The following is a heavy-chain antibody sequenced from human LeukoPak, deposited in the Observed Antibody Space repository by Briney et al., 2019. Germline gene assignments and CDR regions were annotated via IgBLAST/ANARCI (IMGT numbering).Heavy chain of an antibody. CDR3: AKSVLGSGSPLALGDGFDI. CDR2: ISYDGSNK. J-gene: IGHJ3*02. V-gene: IGHV3-30*18. D-gene: IGHD3-10*01. Sequence: PGRSLRLSCAASGFTFSSYGMHWVRQAPGKGLEWVAVISYDGSNKYYADSVKGRFTISRDNSKNTLYLQMNSLRADDMALYYCAKSVLGSGSPLALGDGFDIWGQGTMVTVSS. CDR1: GFTFSSYG.